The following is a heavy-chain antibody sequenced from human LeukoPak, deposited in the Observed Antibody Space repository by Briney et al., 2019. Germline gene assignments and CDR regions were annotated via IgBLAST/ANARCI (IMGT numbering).Heavy chain of an antibody. CDR2: IYYSGNT. D-gene: IGHD6-13*01. J-gene: IGHJ6*03. CDR1: GGSISSYY. V-gene: IGHV4-59*01. CDR3: ARVVSSSWDYYYYMDV. Sequence: SETLSLTCTVSGGSISSYYWSWIRQPPGKGLEWIGYIYYSGNTNYNPSLKSRVTISVDTSKNQFSLKLSSVTAADTAVYYCARVVSSSWDYYYYMDVWGKGTTVTISS.